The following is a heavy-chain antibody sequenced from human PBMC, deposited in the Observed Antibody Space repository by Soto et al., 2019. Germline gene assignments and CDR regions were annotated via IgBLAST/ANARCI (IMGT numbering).Heavy chain of an antibody. CDR2: IIPIFGTA. CDR1: GGTFSSYA. D-gene: IGHD6-13*01. CDR3: ASTGYSSSWKIYYYYGMDV. J-gene: IGHJ6*02. V-gene: IGHV1-69*06. Sequence: ASVKVSCKASGGTFSSYAISWVRQAPGQGLEWMGGIIPIFGTANYAQKFQGRVTITADKSTSTAYMELSSLRSEDTAVYYCASTGYSSSWKIYYYYGMDVWGQGTTVTV.